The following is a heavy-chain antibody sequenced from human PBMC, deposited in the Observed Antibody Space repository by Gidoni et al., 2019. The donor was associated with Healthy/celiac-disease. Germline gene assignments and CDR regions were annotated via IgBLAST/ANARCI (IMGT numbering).Heavy chain of an antibody. CDR3: ARDPLGYNWNYGYFDL. Sequence: QVQLVESGGGLVKPGGSLSLSCAASGFTFSAYYIRWIRQAPGKGLEWVSYISSSSSYTNYADSVKGRFTISRDNAKNSLYLQMNSLRAEDTAVYYCARDPLGYNWNYGYFDLWGRGTLVTVSS. D-gene: IGHD1-20*01. V-gene: IGHV3-11*06. CDR1: GFTFSAYY. J-gene: IGHJ2*01. CDR2: ISSSSSYT.